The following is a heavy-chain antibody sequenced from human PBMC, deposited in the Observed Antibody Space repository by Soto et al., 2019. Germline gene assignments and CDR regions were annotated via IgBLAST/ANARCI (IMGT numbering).Heavy chain of an antibody. CDR3: ARQIYDSDTGPNFQYYFDS. V-gene: IGHV5-10-1*01. CDR1: GYSFAGYW. J-gene: IGHJ4*02. CDR2: IDPSDSQT. Sequence: PGESMKISCKGSGYSFAGYWITWVRQKPGKGLEWMGRIDPSDSQTYYSPSFRGHVTISATKSITTVFLQWSSLRASDTAMYYCARQIYDSDTGPNFQYYFDSWGQGTPVTVSS. D-gene: IGHD3-22*01.